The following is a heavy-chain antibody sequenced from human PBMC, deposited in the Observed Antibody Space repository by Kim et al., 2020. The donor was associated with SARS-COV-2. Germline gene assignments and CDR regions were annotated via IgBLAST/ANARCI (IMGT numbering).Heavy chain of an antibody. Sequence: ASVKVSCKASGYTFTSYGISWVRQAPGQGLEWMGWISAYNGNTNYAQKLQGRVTMTTDTSTSTAYMELRSLRSDDTAVYYCGRFPKEQQMVGDYGMDVWGQGTTVTVSS. CDR2: ISAYNGNT. J-gene: IGHJ6*02. CDR1: GYTFTSYG. V-gene: IGHV1-18*01. CDR3: GRFPKEQQMVGDYGMDV. D-gene: IGHD6-13*01.